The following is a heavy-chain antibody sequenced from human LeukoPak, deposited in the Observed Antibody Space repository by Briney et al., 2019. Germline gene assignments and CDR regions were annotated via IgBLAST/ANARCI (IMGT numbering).Heavy chain of an antibody. CDR2: INRDGSST. Sequence: SGGSLRLSCAASGFTFSSYWMHWVRQAPGKGLVWVSRINRDGSSTSYADSVKGRFTISRDNAKNTLYLQMNSLRAEDTAVYYCARVPRYYGSGSYDYWGQGTLVTVSS. V-gene: IGHV3-74*01. CDR1: GFTFSSYW. J-gene: IGHJ4*02. D-gene: IGHD3-10*01. CDR3: ARVPRYYGSGSYDY.